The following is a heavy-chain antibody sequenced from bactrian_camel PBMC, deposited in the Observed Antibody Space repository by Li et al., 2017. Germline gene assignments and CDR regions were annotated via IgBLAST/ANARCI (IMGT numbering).Heavy chain of an antibody. CDR2: IDDVGST. V-gene: IGHV3S53*01. J-gene: IGHJ4*01. D-gene: IGHD3*01. Sequence: VQLVESGGGSVQPGGSLRLSCSASVASFYCMGWYRQSPGKEREAVAAIDDVGSTSYANFAKGRFTISRDNAKNTMYLQMNSLKPEDAGTYYCAADLVTDEPSLLEREYYYWGQGTQVTVS. CDR3: AADLVTDEPSLLEREYYY. CDR1: VASFYC.